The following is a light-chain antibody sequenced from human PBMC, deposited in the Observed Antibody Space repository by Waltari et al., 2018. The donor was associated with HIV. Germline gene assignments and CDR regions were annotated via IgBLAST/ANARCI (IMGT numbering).Light chain of an antibody. V-gene: IGKV1-39*01. Sequence: DIQMTQSPSSLSASVGDRVIIACRASQSVSNYLNWYQQKPGKAPNLLIYDASNLQSGVPPRFSGSGSGTYFTLTISSLQHEDFATYYCQQSYSAPRTFGQGTKLEIK. CDR1: QSVSNY. CDR2: DAS. J-gene: IGKJ2*01. CDR3: QQSYSAPRT.